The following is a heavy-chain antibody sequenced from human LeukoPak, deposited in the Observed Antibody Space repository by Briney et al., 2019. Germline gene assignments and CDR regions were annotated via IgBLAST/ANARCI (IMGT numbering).Heavy chain of an antibody. CDR3: AKDSAAAGIFDYFDY. V-gene: IGHV3-30*02. CDR2: IRYDGSNK. CDR1: GFTFSSYG. D-gene: IGHD6-13*01. J-gene: IGHJ4*02. Sequence: PGGSLRLSCAASGFTFSSYGMHWVRQAPGKGLEWVAFIRYDGSNKYYADSVKGRFTISRDNSKNTLYLQMNSLRAEDTAVYYCAKDSAAAGIFDYFDYWGQGTLVTVSS.